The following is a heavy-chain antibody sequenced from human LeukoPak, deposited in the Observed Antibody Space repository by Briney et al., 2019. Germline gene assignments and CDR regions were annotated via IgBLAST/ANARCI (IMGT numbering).Heavy chain of an antibody. CDR3: ARDSGYYYMDV. V-gene: IGHV3-74*01. Sequence: PGGSLRLSCAASGFTVSSNYMSWVRQAPGKGLEWVSRINSDGSSTSYADSVKGRFTISRDNAKNTLYLQMNSLRAEDTAVYYCARDSGYYYMDVWGKGTTVTVSS. J-gene: IGHJ6*03. CDR2: INSDGSST. D-gene: IGHD3-10*01. CDR1: GFTVSSNY.